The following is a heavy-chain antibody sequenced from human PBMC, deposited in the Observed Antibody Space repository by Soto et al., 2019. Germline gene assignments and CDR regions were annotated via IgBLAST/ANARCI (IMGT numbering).Heavy chain of an antibody. J-gene: IGHJ4*02. V-gene: IGHV1-18*01. D-gene: IGHD1-26*01. Sequence: QVQLVQSGAEVKKPGASVKVSCRASGYTFSSYGISWVRQAPGQGLEWVGWISADNGYTNDVQKFQGRVTMTKDTSTNTAYMELSRLRSDDTAIYYCARGRYLDFWGQGTLVTVSS. CDR1: GYTFSSYG. CDR3: ARGRYLDF. CDR2: ISADNGYT.